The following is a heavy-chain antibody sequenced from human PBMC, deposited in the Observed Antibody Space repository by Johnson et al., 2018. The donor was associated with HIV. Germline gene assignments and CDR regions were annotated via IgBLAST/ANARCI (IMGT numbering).Heavy chain of an antibody. CDR2: IYSGGTT. V-gene: IGHV3-66*02. D-gene: IGHD2-8*01. Sequence: VQLVESGGDLVQPGGSLRLSCAASGFTVSSNFMTWVRQAPGKGLEWVSVIYSGGTTLYADSVKGRFTISRDTSKNTLSLQLNSLRPDDTAVYYCARRASNTYGAIDIWGQGTVVTVSS. CDR1: GFTVSSNF. CDR3: ARRASNTYGAIDI. J-gene: IGHJ3*02.